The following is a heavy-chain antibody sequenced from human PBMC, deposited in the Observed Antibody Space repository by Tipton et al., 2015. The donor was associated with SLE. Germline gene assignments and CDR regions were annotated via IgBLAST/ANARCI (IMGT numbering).Heavy chain of an antibody. Sequence: RSLRLSCAASGFTFSSYAMHWVRQAPGKGLEWVAVISYDGSNKYYADSVKGRFTISRDNSKNTLYLQMNSLRAEDTAVYYCAREGGRLLDAFDIWGQGTMVTVSS. V-gene: IGHV3-30*04. CDR3: AREGGRLLDAFDI. J-gene: IGHJ3*02. CDR1: GFTFSSYA. CDR2: ISYDGSNK. D-gene: IGHD2-15*01.